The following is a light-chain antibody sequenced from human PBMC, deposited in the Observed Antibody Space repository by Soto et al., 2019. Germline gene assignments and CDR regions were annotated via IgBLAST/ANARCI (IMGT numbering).Light chain of an antibody. CDR1: QSVSIH. J-gene: IGKJ4*01. CDR3: QKYNSAPLT. V-gene: IGKV3-15*01. CDR2: DAS. Sequence: EIVMTQSPATLSVSPGERVTLSCRASQSVSIHLAWYQQKPGQAPRLLISDASTRATGIPARFSGSGSGTEFSLTISSLQSEDFAAYYCQKYNSAPLTFGGGTKVEIK.